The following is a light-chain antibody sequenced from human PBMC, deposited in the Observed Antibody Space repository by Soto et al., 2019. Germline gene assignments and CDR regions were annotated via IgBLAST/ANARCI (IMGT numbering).Light chain of an antibody. Sequence: QLVLTQSPSVSASLGASVKLTCTLSSGHSSYAIAWHQQQPEKGPRYLMKLSSDGSHSKGDGIPDRFSGSSSGAERYLTISSLQSEDEADYYCQTWDTGAXVVXGGGTKLTVL. V-gene: IGLV4-69*01. J-gene: IGLJ2*01. CDR3: QTWDTGAXVV. CDR2: LSSDGSH. CDR1: SGHSSYA.